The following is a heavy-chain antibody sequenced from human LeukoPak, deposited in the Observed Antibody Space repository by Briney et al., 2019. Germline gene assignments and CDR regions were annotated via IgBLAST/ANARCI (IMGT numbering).Heavy chain of an antibody. J-gene: IGHJ4*02. D-gene: IGHD5-12*01. CDR2: ISAYNGNT. CDR1: GYTFTSYG. V-gene: IGHV1-18*01. Sequence: ASVKVSCKASGYTFTSYGISWVGQAPGQGLEWMGWISAYNGNTNYAQKLQGRVTMTTDTSTSTAYMELRSLRSDDTAVYYCARDLFKSGYGPYDYWGQGTLVTVSS. CDR3: ARDLFKSGYGPYDY.